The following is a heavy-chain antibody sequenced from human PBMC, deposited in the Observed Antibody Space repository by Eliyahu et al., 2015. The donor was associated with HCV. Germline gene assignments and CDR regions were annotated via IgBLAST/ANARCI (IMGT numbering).Heavy chain of an antibody. CDR1: RYTFTAYY. CDR2: INPNRGGT. J-gene: IGHJ4*02. V-gene: IGHV1-2*02. CDR3: ARVPPGLLTSPFDY. Sequence: QVQLEQSGAEVKKPGASVKVXCKASRYTFTAYYLHWVRQAPGQGLEWMGWINPNRGGTKYAQKFQGRVTMTRDTSITTAYMELSRLRSDDTAVYYCARVPPGLLTSPFDYWGQGTLVTVSS. D-gene: IGHD3-9*01.